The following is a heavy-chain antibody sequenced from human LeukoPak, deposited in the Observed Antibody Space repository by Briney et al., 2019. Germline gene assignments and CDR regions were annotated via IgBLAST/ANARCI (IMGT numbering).Heavy chain of an antibody. CDR1: GGSISSYY. CDR3: ARHGSSGIAVAGKVDY. CDR2: IYYSGST. J-gene: IGHJ4*02. D-gene: IGHD6-19*01. Sequence: PSETLSLTCTVSGGSISSYYWSWIRQPPGEGLEWIGYIYYSGSTNYNPSLKSRVTISVDTSKNQFSLKLSSVTAADTAVYYCARHGSSGIAVAGKVDYWGQGTLVTVSS. V-gene: IGHV4-59*08.